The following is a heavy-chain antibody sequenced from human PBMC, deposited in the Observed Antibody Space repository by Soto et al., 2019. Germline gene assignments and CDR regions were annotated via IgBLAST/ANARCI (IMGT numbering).Heavy chain of an antibody. CDR1: GFSLNTRGMC. CDR3: ARIRNSGYYYDS. D-gene: IGHD3-22*01. J-gene: IGHJ4*02. V-gene: IGHV2-70*13. CDR2: IDWEDDK. Sequence: SGPTLVNPTQTLTLTCSVSGFSLNTRGMCVSWIRQPPGGALEWLALIDWEDDKYYTTSLKTRLTISKDTSKNQVVLTLADMDPLDTGTYYCARIRNSGYYYDSWGQGALVTVSS.